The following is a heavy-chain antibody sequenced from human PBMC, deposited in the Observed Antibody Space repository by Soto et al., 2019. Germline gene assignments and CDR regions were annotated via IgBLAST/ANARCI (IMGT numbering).Heavy chain of an antibody. V-gene: IGHV3-23*01. D-gene: IGHD1-26*01. CDR2: ISGRGVST. CDR1: GFTFSSYP. Sequence: GGSLRLSCAASGFTFSSYPMSWVRQAPGKGLEWVSAISGRGVSTYYADSVKGRFTISRDDSRNTLYLQMNSLRVEDTAVYYCAKDSLYSGSYYDDYWGQGTLVTVSS. CDR3: AKDSLYSGSYYDDY. J-gene: IGHJ4*02.